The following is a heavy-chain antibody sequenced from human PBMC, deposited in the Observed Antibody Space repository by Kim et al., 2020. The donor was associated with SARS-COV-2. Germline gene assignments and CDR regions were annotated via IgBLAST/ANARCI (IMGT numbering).Heavy chain of an antibody. D-gene: IGHD6-13*01. J-gene: IGHJ4*02. CDR1: GDSVSSNSAA. CDR2: TYYRSKWYN. Sequence: SQTLSLTCAISGDSVSSNSAAWNWIRQSPSRGLEWLGRTYYRSKWYNDYAVSVKSRITINPDTSKNQFSLQLNSVTPEDTAVYYCARDANDLIRGIAAAGRWEGGPFDYWGQGTLVTVSS. V-gene: IGHV6-1*01. CDR3: ARDANDLIRGIAAAGRWEGGPFDY.